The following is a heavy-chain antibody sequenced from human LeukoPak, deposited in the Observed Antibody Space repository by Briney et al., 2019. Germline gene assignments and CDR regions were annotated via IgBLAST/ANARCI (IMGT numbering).Heavy chain of an antibody. CDR1: GYTFTSYY. Sequence: ASVKVSCKASGYTFTSYYMHWVRQAPGQGLEWMGIINPSGGSTSYAQKFQGRVTMTRDTSTSTVYMELSSLRSEDTAVYYYARDPDPSGSYPAYYFDYWGQGTLVTVSS. J-gene: IGHJ4*02. V-gene: IGHV1-46*01. CDR3: ARDPDPSGSYPAYYFDY. CDR2: INPSGGST. D-gene: IGHD1-26*01.